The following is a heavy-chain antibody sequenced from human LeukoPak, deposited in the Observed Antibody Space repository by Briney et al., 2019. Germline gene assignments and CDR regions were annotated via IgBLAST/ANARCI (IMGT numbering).Heavy chain of an antibody. Sequence: GGSLRLSCAASGFTFSNYMSWVRQAPGKGLEWVSAISGSGGSTYYADSVKGRFTISRDNSKNTLYLQMNSLRAEDTAVYYCAKSHHVTAIDYWGQGTLVTVSS. CDR3: AKSHHVTAIDY. CDR2: ISGSGGST. J-gene: IGHJ4*02. D-gene: IGHD2-21*02. V-gene: IGHV3-23*01. CDR1: GFTFSNY.